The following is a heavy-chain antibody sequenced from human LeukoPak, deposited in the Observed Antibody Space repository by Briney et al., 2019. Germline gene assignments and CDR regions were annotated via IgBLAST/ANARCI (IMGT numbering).Heavy chain of an antibody. J-gene: IGHJ6*03. CDR1: GFTFSSYS. CDR2: ISSSSSYI. Sequence: GGSLRLSCAASGFTFSSYSMNWVRQAPGKGLEWVSSISSSSSYIYYADSVKGRFTISRDNAKNSLYLQMNSLRAEDTAVYYCARQYQLLYRFGEASYYYYYMDVWGKGTTVTVSS. V-gene: IGHV3-21*01. D-gene: IGHD2-2*02. CDR3: ARQYQLLYRFGEASYYYYYMDV.